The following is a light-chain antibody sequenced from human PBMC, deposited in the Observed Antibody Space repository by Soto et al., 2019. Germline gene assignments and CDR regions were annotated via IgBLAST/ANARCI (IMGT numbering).Light chain of an antibody. V-gene: IGKV1-5*01. J-gene: IGKJ5*01. Sequence: DIQMTQSPSTLSASVGDRVTITCRASQSVSSFLAWYQQKPGKAPKVLIYDASTLENGVPSRFSGSGSGTEFTLTISSLQPGDVATYYCQNHDSAPITFGQGTRLEIK. CDR1: QSVSSF. CDR2: DAS. CDR3: QNHDSAPIT.